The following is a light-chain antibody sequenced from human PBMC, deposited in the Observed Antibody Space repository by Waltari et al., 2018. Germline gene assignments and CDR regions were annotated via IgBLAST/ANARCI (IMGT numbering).Light chain of an antibody. CDR1: SSTIGAGYD. CDR2: ADS. V-gene: IGLV1-40*01. CDR3: QSYDSSVTL. Sequence: QSVLTQPPSVSGALGQTITISCTGSSSTIGAGYDVHWYQQFPVTAPKVVIYADSHRPSGVPDRVSGSKSGNSASLSITGLQAGDEADYYCQSYDSSVTLFGGGTKLTVL. J-gene: IGLJ2*01.